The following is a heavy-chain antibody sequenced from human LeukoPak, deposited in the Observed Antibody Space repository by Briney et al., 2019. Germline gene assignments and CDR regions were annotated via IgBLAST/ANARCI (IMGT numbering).Heavy chain of an antibody. CDR2: IIPIFGTA. V-gene: IGHV1-69*06. D-gene: IGHD3-22*01. CDR1: GGTFSSYA. CDR3: ARALGDCSGDYCTPTY. J-gene: IGHJ4*02. Sequence: ASVKVSCKASGGTFSSYAISWVRQAPGQGLEWMGGIIPIFGTANYAQKFQGRVTITADKSTSTAYMELSSLRSDDTAAYYCARALGDCSGDYCTPTYWGQGTLVIVSS.